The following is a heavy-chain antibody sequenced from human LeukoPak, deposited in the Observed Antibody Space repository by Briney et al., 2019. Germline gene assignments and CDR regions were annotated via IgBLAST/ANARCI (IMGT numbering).Heavy chain of an antibody. J-gene: IGHJ4*02. CDR2: IYPGDSDT. V-gene: IGHV5-51*01. D-gene: IGHD2-15*01. Sequence: GESLKISCKGSGYSCTSYWIGWVRQMPGKGLEWMGIIYPGDSDTRYSPSFQGQVTISADKSISTAYLQWSSLKASDTAMYYCARRPRYCSGGSCYHGRYFDYWGQGTLVTVSS. CDR1: GYSCTSYW. CDR3: ARRPRYCSGGSCYHGRYFDY.